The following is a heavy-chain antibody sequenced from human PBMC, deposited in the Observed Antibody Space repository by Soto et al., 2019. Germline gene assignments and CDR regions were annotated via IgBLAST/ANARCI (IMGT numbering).Heavy chain of an antibody. Sequence: PSETLSLTCTVSGGSISSGGYYWSWIRQHPGKGLEWIGYIYYSGSTYYNPSLKSRVTISVDTSKNQFSLKLSSVTAADTAVYYCARGGSSGWLRYYYYGMDVWGQGTTVTVSS. CDR1: GGSISSGGYY. CDR2: IYYSGST. V-gene: IGHV4-31*02. J-gene: IGHJ6*02. D-gene: IGHD6-19*01. CDR3: ARGGSSGWLRYYYYGMDV.